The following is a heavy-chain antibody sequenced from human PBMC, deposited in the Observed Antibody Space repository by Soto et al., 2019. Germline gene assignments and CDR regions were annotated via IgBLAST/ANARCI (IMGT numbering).Heavy chain of an antibody. Sequence: ASVKVSCKASGYTFTGYYMHWGRQAPGQGHEGMGWINPNSGGTNYAQKFQGWVTMTRDTSISTAYMELSRLRSDDTAVYFCARGSGVSNLYYYYGMDVWGQGTTVTVSS. CDR3: ARGSGVSNLYYYYGMDV. D-gene: IGHD3-3*01. V-gene: IGHV1-2*04. J-gene: IGHJ6*02. CDR2: INPNSGGT. CDR1: GYTFTGYY.